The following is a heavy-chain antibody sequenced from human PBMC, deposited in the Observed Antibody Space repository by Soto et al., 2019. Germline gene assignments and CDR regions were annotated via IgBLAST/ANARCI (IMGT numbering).Heavy chain of an antibody. CDR2: IIPIFGTA. Sequence: QVQLVQSGAEVKKPGSSVKVSCKASGGTFSSYAISWVRQAPGQGLEWMGGIIPIFGTANYAQKFQGRVTITADESTSTAYMELSSLRSEDTAVYYCARVYCSGGSCYSRTYYYYGMDVWGQGTTVTVSS. CDR1: GGTFSSYA. CDR3: ARVYCSGGSCYSRTYYYYGMDV. V-gene: IGHV1-69*01. J-gene: IGHJ6*02. D-gene: IGHD2-15*01.